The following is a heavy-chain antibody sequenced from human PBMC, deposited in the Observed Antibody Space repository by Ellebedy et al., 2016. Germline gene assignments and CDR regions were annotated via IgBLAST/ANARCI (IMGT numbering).Heavy chain of an antibody. CDR2: IKQDGSEK. Sequence: GESLKISCAASGFTFSSYWMSWVRQAPGKGLEWVANIKQDGSEKYYVDSVKGRFTISRDNAKNSLYLQMNSLRAEDTAVYYCARDPKYSQGDAFDIWGQGTMVTVSS. CDR1: GFTFSSYW. V-gene: IGHV3-7*03. D-gene: IGHD2-15*01. CDR3: ARDPKYSQGDAFDI. J-gene: IGHJ3*02.